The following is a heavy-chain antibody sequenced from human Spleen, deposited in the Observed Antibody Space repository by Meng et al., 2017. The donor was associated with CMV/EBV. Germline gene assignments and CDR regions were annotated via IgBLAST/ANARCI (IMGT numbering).Heavy chain of an antibody. J-gene: IGHJ4*02. CDR2: MNSTTGGA. D-gene: IGHD1-26*01. Sequence: ASVKVSCKASGYTFTGYDIPWARLAPGHGLEWMAWMNSTTGGAKYAQKFQCRVTMTRDTSISTVYIELSSLRSDDPAVYYCARDHGGTYSYSFDYWGQGTLVTVSS. V-gene: IGHV1-2*02. CDR3: ARDHGGTYSYSFDY. CDR1: GYTFTGYD.